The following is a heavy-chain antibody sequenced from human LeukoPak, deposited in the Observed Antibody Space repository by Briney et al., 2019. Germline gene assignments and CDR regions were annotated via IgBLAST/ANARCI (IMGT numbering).Heavy chain of an antibody. CDR1: GFTFSSYS. Sequence: GGSLRLSCAASGFTFSSYSMNWVRQAPGKGLEWVSSISSSSSYIYYADSVKGRFTISRDNAKNSLYLQMNSLRAEDTAVYYCARLDSSGSDALDIWGQGTMVTVSS. CDR2: ISSSSSYI. V-gene: IGHV3-21*01. J-gene: IGHJ3*02. D-gene: IGHD3-22*01. CDR3: ARLDSSGSDALDI.